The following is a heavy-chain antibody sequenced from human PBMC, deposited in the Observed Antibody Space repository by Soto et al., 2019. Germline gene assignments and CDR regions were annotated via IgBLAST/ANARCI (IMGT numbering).Heavy chain of an antibody. Sequence: PGESLKISCKGSGYSFTSYWIGWVRQMPGKGLEWMGIIYPGDSDTRYSPSFQGQVTISADKSISTAYLQWSSLKASDTAMYYCARQGGHSYGYQYYFDYWGQGTLVTVSS. CDR2: IYPGDSDT. CDR1: GYSFTSYW. CDR3: ARQGGHSYGYQYYFDY. V-gene: IGHV5-51*01. J-gene: IGHJ4*02. D-gene: IGHD5-18*01.